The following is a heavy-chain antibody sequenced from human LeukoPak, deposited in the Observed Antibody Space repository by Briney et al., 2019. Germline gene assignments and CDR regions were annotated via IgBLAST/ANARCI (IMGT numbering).Heavy chain of an antibody. Sequence: GGSLRLSCAASGFTFSGSAMHWVRQASGKGLEWVGRIRSKANSYATAYAASVKGRFTISRDDSTNTAYLQMNSLKTEDTAVYYCTMVRGAPYYYYYYMDVWGKGTTVTVSS. D-gene: IGHD3-10*01. CDR2: IRSKANSYAT. CDR3: TMVRGAPYYYYYYMDV. J-gene: IGHJ6*03. V-gene: IGHV3-73*01. CDR1: GFTFSGSA.